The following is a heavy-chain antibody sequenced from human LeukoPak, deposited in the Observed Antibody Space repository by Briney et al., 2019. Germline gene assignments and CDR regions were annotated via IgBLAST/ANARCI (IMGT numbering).Heavy chain of an antibody. CDR2: IYTSGST. V-gene: IGHV4-61*02. J-gene: IGHJ4*02. D-gene: IGHD3-3*01. CDR3: ARGFWSGCDY. Sequence: SQTLSLTCTVSGGSISSGSYYWSWIRQPAGKGLEWIGRIYTSGSTNYNPSLKSRVTISVDTSKNQFSLKLSSVTAADTAVYYCARGFWSGCDYWGQGTLVTVSS. CDR1: GGSISSGSYY.